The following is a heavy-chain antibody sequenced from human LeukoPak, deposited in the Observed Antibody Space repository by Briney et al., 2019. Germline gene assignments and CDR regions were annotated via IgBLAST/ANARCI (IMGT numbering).Heavy chain of an antibody. CDR2: MNPNSGNT. CDR1: GYTFTSYA. J-gene: IGHJ4*02. D-gene: IGHD3-10*01. Sequence: ASVKVSCKASGYTFTSYAINWVRQATGQGLEWMGWMNPNSGNTGYAQKFQGRVTMTRNTSISTAYMKLSSLRSEDTAVYYCARGPPGGWFGELSYDYWGQGTLVTVSS. CDR3: ARGPPGGWFGELSYDY. V-gene: IGHV1-8*01.